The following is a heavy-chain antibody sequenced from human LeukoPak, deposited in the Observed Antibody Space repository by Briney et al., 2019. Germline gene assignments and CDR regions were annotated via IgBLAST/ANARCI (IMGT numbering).Heavy chain of an antibody. CDR3: VTDYGGSSGAFDI. D-gene: IGHD4-23*01. CDR1: GFTLSSYA. J-gene: IGHJ3*02. CDR2: ISSSSSDI. V-gene: IGHV3-21*01. Sequence: GGSLRLSCTGSGFTLSSYAMNWVRRAPGQGLEWVSSISSSSSDIYYTDSVKGRFTISRDNAKNSLYPQMNSLRAEDTAVYYCVTDYGGSSGAFDIWGQGTMVTVSS.